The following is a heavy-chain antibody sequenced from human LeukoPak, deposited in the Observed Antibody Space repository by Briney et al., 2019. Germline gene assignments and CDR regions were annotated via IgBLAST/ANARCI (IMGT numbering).Heavy chain of an antibody. D-gene: IGHD6-13*01. Sequence: SETLSLTCTVSGGAISSYYWSWTRQPPGKGLEWIGYIYYSGTTNYNPSLKSRVTISVDTSKNQFSLKLSSVTAADTAVYYCARGVYIAAAQYGYWGQGTLVTVSS. CDR2: IYYSGTT. CDR3: ARGVYIAAAQYGY. J-gene: IGHJ4*02. V-gene: IGHV4-59*01. CDR1: GGAISSYY.